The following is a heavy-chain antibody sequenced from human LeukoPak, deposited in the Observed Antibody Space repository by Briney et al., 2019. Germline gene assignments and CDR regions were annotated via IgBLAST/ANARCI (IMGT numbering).Heavy chain of an antibody. Sequence: SSETLSLTCTVSGGSISSSSYYWGWIRQPPGKGLEWIGEINHSGSTNYNPSLKSRVTISVDTSKNQFSLKLSSVTAADTAVYYCARGHSRFDYWGQGTLVTVSS. D-gene: IGHD2-21*01. J-gene: IGHJ4*02. CDR2: INHSGST. CDR1: GGSISSSSYY. V-gene: IGHV4-39*07. CDR3: ARGHSRFDY.